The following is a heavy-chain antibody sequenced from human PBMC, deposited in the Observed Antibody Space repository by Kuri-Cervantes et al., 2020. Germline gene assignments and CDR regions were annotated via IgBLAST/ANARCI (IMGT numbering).Heavy chain of an antibody. V-gene: IGHV3-30*02. CDR2: IRYDGSNK. J-gene: IGHJ4*02. Sequence: GGSLRLSCAASGFTFSSYGMHWVRQAPAKGLEWVAFIRYDGSNKQYADSVKGRITISRDNSKNTLYLQMNSLRAEDTAVYYCARDVLSSMTVVADDSWGQGSLVTVSS. D-gene: IGHD3-22*01. CDR3: ARDVLSSMTVVADDS. CDR1: GFTFSSYG.